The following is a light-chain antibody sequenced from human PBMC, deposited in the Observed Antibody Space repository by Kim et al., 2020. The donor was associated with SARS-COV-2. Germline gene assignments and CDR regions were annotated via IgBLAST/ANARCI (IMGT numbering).Light chain of an antibody. Sequence: VSPGQTDTITCSGDNLEEKYSSWYQQKPGQSPVLVIYHDNKRPSGIPERFSGSNSGNTATLTISGTQALDEADYYCQAWDSKTNHVFGTGTKVTVL. V-gene: IGLV3-1*01. CDR1: NLEEKY. J-gene: IGLJ1*01. CDR3: QAWDSKTNHV. CDR2: HDN.